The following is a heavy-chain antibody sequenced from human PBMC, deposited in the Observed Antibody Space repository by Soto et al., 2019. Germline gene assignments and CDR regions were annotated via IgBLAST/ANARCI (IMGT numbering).Heavy chain of an antibody. CDR2: ISGSGGST. J-gene: IGHJ4*02. D-gene: IGHD2-15*01. Sequence: GGSLRLSCAASGFTFSSYAMSWVRQAPGKGLEWVSAISGSGGSTYYADSVKGRFTISRDNSKNTLYLQMNSLRAEDTAVYYCAKSESYCSGGSCPPGDGFDYWGQGTLVTVSS. V-gene: IGHV3-23*01. CDR1: GFTFSSYA. CDR3: AKSESYCSGGSCPPGDGFDY.